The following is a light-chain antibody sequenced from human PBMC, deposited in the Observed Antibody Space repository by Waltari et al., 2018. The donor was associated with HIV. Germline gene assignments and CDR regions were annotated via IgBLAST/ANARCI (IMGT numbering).Light chain of an antibody. V-gene: IGLV1-51*01. Sequence: QSVLTQPPSVSAAPGQKVTISCSGSSSNIGNNYVSWYQQPPGTAPKLLIYENNKRPSGIPDRFAGSKSGTSATPGITGLQTGDEADYYCGTWDSSLSAYVFGTGTKVTVL. J-gene: IGLJ1*01. CDR2: ENN. CDR1: SSNIGNNY. CDR3: GTWDSSLSAYV.